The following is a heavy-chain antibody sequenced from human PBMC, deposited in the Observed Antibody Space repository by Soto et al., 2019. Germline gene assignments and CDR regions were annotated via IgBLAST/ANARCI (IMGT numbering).Heavy chain of an antibody. Sequence: ASVKVSCKASGGTFSSYTXXWVRXAPGQGLEWMGRXIPILGIANYAQKFQGRVTITADKSTSTAYMELSSLRSEDTAVXYCAXGGCSGGSCXVGAFDIWGQGTMVTVSS. CDR3: AXGGCSGGSCXVGAFDI. D-gene: IGHD2-15*01. J-gene: IGHJ3*02. CDR2: XIPILGIA. V-gene: IGHV1-69*02. CDR1: GGTFSSYT.